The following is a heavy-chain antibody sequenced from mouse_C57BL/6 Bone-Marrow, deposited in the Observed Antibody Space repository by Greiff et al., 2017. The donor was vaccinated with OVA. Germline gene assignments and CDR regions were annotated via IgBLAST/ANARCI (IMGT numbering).Heavy chain of an antibody. CDR2: INPSSGYT. CDR3: ARGTVDY. J-gene: IGHJ2*01. V-gene: IGHV1-4*01. D-gene: IGHD4-1*01. Sequence: QVQLQQSGAELARPGASVKMSCKASGYTFTSHTMHWVKQRPGQGLEWIGYINPSSGYTKYNQKFKDKATLTADKSSSTAYMQLSSLTSEDSAVYYCARGTVDYWGQGTTLTVSS. CDR1: GYTFTSHT.